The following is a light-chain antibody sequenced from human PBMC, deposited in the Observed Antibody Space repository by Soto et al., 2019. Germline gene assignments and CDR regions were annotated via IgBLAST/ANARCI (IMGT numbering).Light chain of an antibody. CDR2: GAS. CDR1: QSVGSNF. Sequence: EIVLTQSPGTLSLSPGERATLSCRASQSVGSNFLAWYQQKPGQAPRLLIYGASSRATGIPDTFSGSGSGTHFTLTISRLEPEDFAVYYCQQYGSSPPNTFGQGTKLEI. CDR3: QQYGSSPPNT. J-gene: IGKJ2*01. V-gene: IGKV3-20*01.